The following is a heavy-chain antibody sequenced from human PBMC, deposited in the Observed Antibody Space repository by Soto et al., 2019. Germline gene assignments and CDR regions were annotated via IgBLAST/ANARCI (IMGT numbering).Heavy chain of an antibody. V-gene: IGHV4-39*01. CDR2: IYYSRST. CDR3: ATSNWFDP. Sequence: QLQLQESGPGLVKPSETLSLTCTVSGGSITSRGYYWGWIRQPPGKGLEWIGTIYYSRSTYYNPSLKSRVTISVDTSKTQFSLKLSSVTAADTAVYYCATSNWFDPWGQGTLVTVSS. CDR1: GGSITSRGYY. J-gene: IGHJ5*02.